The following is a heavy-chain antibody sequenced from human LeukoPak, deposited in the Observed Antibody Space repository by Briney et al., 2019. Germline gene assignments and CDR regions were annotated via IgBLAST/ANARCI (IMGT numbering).Heavy chain of an antibody. V-gene: IGHV3-53*01. D-gene: IGHD2-2*01. CDR3: ARERGYCSSTSCYDHYYGMDV. Sequence: GGSLRLSCAASGFTVSSNYMSWVRQAPGKGLEWVSVIYSGGSTYYADSVKGRFTISRDNSKNTLYLQMNSLRAEDTAMYYCARERGYCSSTSCYDHYYGMDVWGQGTTVTVSS. J-gene: IGHJ6*02. CDR1: GFTVSSNY. CDR2: IYSGGST.